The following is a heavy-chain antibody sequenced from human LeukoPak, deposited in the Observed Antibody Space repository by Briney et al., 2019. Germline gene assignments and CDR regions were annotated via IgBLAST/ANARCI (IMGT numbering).Heavy chain of an antibody. Sequence: ASVNVSCKASGYTFNSHGFTWVRQAPGQGLEWMGWITPKIGATTYAQTFQGRLTMTRDTSTSTAYRGLSRLRPHATAVYYCASAPGYYYYYMDVWGKGNTVTISS. V-gene: IGHV1-2*02. CDR1: GYTFNSHG. J-gene: IGHJ6*03. CDR3: ASAPGYYYYYMDV. CDR2: ITPKIGAT.